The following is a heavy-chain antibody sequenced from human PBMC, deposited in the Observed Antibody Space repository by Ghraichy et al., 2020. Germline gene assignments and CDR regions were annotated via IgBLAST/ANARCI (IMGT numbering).Heavy chain of an antibody. V-gene: IGHV4-39*01. CDR1: GGSISSSSYY. CDR2: IYYSGST. D-gene: IGHD7-27*01. CDR3: ARQYWGSWDHWYFDL. J-gene: IGHJ2*01. Sequence: LETLSLTCTVSGGSISSSSYYWGWIRQPPRKGLEWIGSIYYSGSTYYNPSLKSRVTISVDTSKNQFSLKLSSVTAADTAVYYCARQYWGSWDHWYFDLWGRGTLVTVSS.